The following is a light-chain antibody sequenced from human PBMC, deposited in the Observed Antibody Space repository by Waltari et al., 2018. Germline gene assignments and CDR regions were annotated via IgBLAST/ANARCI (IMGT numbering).Light chain of an antibody. V-gene: IGKV4-1*01. CDR1: QSVLYRPFNQNY. Sequence: DIVLTQSPVSLPVSLGGRAIMNCKSSQSVLYRPFNQNYLAWYQLREGQPPKLIIFWASVREAGVPDRFTGSESGTNFSLIISNLQAEDVAVYYCQQYYSTPLTFGGGTKVEI. CDR3: QQYYSTPLT. CDR2: WAS. J-gene: IGKJ4*01.